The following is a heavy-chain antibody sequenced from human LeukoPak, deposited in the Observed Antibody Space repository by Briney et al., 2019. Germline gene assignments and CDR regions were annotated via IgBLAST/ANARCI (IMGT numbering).Heavy chain of an antibody. V-gene: IGHV5-51*01. CDR2: IYPGDSDT. CDR3: ARQYGRPFDY. CDR1: GYSFVDSW. D-gene: IGHD3-10*01. J-gene: IGHJ4*02. Sequence: GESLKISCKGSGYSFVDSWIGWVRQMHGKGLEWMGIIYPGDSDTRYSTSFQGQVGNSADKSISTTYLQWSSLKATDTAVYYCARQYGRPFDYWGQGTLVTVSS.